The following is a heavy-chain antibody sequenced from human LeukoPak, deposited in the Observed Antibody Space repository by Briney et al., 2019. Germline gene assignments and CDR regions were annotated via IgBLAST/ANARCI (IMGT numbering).Heavy chain of an antibody. Sequence: PGGPLRLSCAASGFTFSSYAMSWVRQDPGKGLEWVSAISGSGGSTYYADYVKGRFTISRDNSKNTLYLQMNSLRAEDTAVYYCAKEDLLLVGYDYWGQGTLVTVSS. D-gene: IGHD2-8*02. CDR1: GFTFSSYA. CDR2: ISGSGGST. J-gene: IGHJ4*02. V-gene: IGHV3-23*01. CDR3: AKEDLLLVGYDY.